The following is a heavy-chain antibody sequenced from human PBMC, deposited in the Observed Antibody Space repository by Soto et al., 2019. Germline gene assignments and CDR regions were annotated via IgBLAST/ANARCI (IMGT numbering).Heavy chain of an antibody. CDR3: ARVWVSSGYYLA. Sequence: SSVKVACKASGYTFTSSGISWVLQAPGQGLEWMGWISAYNGNTNYARKLQGRVTMTTDKSTSTAYMELRSLRSDDTAVYYCARVWVSSGYYLAWGQGTLATDSS. D-gene: IGHD3-22*01. CDR1: GYTFTSSG. CDR2: ISAYNGNT. V-gene: IGHV1-18*04. J-gene: IGHJ5*02.